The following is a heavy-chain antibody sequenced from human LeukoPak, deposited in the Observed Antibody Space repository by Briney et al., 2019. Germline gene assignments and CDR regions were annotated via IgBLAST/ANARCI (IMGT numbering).Heavy chain of an antibody. CDR2: ISAGGGTT. Sequence: GGSLRLSCATSGLNFNNAWMSWVRQAPERGLEWVSSISAGGGTTYYADSVKGRFTISRDNSNNTLFVQMNSLRAEDTAIYYCAKVRSGSSTWALRIFDNWGQGTLVTVSS. D-gene: IGHD2-2*01. CDR1: GLNFNNAW. CDR3: AKVRSGSSTWALRIFDN. V-gene: IGHV3-23*01. J-gene: IGHJ4*02.